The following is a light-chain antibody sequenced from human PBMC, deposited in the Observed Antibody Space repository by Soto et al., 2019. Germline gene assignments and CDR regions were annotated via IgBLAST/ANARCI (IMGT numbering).Light chain of an antibody. Sequence: VLTQSPGTLSLSPGERATLSCRASQSVDIYLAWYQQKPGQAPRLLIYDASNRATGIPARFSGSGSATDFTLTIAGLEPEDFAMYYCQQYGSSLPWTFGQGTKVDIK. CDR2: DAS. CDR1: QSVDIY. J-gene: IGKJ1*01. CDR3: QQYGSSLPWT. V-gene: IGKV3-20*01.